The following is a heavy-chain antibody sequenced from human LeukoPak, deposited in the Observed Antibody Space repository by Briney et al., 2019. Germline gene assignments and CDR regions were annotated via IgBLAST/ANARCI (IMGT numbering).Heavy chain of an antibody. J-gene: IGHJ4*02. CDR3: ARGRIAVYDY. CDR1: GGSIGSDY. V-gene: IGHV4-59*12. CDR2: IYYTGGT. D-gene: IGHD6-19*01. Sequence: SETLSLTCTVSGGSIGSDYWTWIRQPPGKGLEYIGYIYYTGGTNYNPSLKSRVTISVDTSKNQFSLKLSSVTAADTAVYYCARGRIAVYDYWGQGTLVTVSS.